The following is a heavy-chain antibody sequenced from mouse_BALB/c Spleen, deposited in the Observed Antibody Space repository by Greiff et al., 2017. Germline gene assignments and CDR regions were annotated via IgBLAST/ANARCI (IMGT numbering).Heavy chain of an antibody. V-gene: IGHV2-9*02. CDR3: ARDKVRGYWYFDV. CDR2: IWAGGST. J-gene: IGHJ1*01. Sequence: VKLKQSGPGLVAPSQSLSITCTVSGFSLTSYGVHWVRQPPGKGLEWLGVIWAGGSTNYNSALMSRLSISKDNSKSQVFLKMNSLQTDDTAMYYCARDKVRGYWYFDVWGAGTTVTVSS. CDR1: GFSLTSYG. D-gene: IGHD2-14*01.